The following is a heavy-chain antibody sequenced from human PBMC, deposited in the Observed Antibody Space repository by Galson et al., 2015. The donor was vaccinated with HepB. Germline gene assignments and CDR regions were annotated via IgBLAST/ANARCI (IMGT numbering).Heavy chain of an antibody. V-gene: IGHV4-34*01. CDR1: GGSFSGYY. CDR2: INHSGST. Sequence: TLSLTCAVYGGSFSGYYWSWIRQPPGKGLEWIGEINHSGSTNYNPSLKSRVTISVDTSKNQFSLKLSSVTAADTAVYYCARWVRLYSSSSRGWFDPWGQGTLVTVSS. CDR3: ARWVRLYSSSSRGWFDP. D-gene: IGHD6-6*01. J-gene: IGHJ5*02.